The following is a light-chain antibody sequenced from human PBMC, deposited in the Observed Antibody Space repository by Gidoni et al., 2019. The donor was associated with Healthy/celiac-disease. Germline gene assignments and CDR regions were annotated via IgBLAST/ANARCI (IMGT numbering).Light chain of an antibody. CDR2: GAY. V-gene: IGKV3-20*01. J-gene: IGKJ2*04. Sequence: EIVFTQSPGTLSLSPGERATLSCRASQSVSSSYLAWYQQKPGQAPRLLIYGAYSRANGIPDRFSGSGSGTDFTLTIRRLEREDCAVYYCQQYGSSPCSFGQGTKLEIK. CDR3: QQYGSSPCS. CDR1: QSVSSSY.